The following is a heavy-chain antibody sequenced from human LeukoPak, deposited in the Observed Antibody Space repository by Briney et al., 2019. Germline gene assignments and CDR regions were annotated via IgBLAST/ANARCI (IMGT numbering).Heavy chain of an antibody. CDR1: GFTFSSYG. CDR3: AKDAGTTDPWAFDI. V-gene: IGHV3-30*02. D-gene: IGHD1-1*01. Sequence: GGSLRLSCAASGFTFSSYGMHWVRQAPGKGLEWVAFIRYDGSSKYYADSVKGRFTISRDNSKNTLYLQMNSLRAEDTAVYYCAKDAGTTDPWAFDIWGQGTMVTVSS. CDR2: IRYDGSSK. J-gene: IGHJ3*02.